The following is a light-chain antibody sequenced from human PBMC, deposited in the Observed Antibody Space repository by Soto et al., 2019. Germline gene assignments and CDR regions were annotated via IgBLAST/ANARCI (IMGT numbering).Light chain of an antibody. CDR2: GSS. J-gene: IGKJ2*01. CDR1: QSVRNNY. CDR3: QQYGSSPPYT. V-gene: IGKV3-20*01. Sequence: EVVLTQSPGTLSLSPGERATLSCRASQSVRNNYLAWYQQKPGQSPKLLIFGSSDRATGIPDRFSGSASGTDFTLTISRLEPEDFEVYYCQQYGSSPPYTFGQGTKLEIK.